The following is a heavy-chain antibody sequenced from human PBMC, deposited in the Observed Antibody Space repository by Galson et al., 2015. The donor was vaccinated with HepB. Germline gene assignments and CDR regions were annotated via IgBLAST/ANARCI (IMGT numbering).Heavy chain of an antibody. V-gene: IGHV3-53*01. CDR2: IYSGGST. J-gene: IGHJ6*02. Sequence: SLRLSCAASGFTVSSNYMSWVRQAPGKGLEWVSVIYSGGSTYYADSVKGRFTISRDNSKNTLYLQMNSLRAEDTAVYYCARDVGAAAGRGYYYGMDVWGQGTTVTVSS. CDR1: GFTVSSNY. CDR3: ARDVGAAAGRGYYYGMDV. D-gene: IGHD6-13*01.